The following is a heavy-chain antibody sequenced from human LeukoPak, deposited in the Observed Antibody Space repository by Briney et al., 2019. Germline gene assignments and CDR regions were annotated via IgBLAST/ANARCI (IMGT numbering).Heavy chain of an antibody. Sequence: SVEVSCKASGGTFSSYAISWVRQAPGQGLEWMGGIIPIFGTANYAQKFQGRVTITTDESTSTAYMELSSLRSEDTAVYYCARDTRKIYNYYGSGSSRYYFDYWGQGTLVTVSS. CDR3: ARDTRKIYNYYGSGSSRYYFDY. J-gene: IGHJ4*02. D-gene: IGHD3-10*01. CDR2: IIPIFGTA. CDR1: GGTFSSYA. V-gene: IGHV1-69*05.